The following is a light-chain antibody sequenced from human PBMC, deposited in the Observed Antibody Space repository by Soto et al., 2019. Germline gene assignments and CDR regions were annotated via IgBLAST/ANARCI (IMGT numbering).Light chain of an antibody. J-gene: IGKJ1*01. CDR3: QKYNSAPPWT. CDR2: AAS. CDR1: QDIGSY. V-gene: IGKV1-27*01. Sequence: DIQMTQSPSSLSASVGDRVTITCRASQDIGSYLVWYQQKAGKPPKVLIYAASTLQSGVPSRFSGSGSGTDFTLTISSLQPEDVATYYCQKYNSAPPWTFGQGPKVDI.